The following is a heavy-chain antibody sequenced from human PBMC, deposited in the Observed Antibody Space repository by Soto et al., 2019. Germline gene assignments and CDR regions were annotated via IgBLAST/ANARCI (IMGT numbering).Heavy chain of an antibody. CDR1: GFTFGDYA. D-gene: IGHD1-26*01. V-gene: IGHV3-49*05. J-gene: IGHJ3*02. CDR3: TRGGTYSGSGHAFDI. Sequence: KAGGSLRLSCTASGFTFGDYAMSWFRQAPGKGLEWVGFIRSKAYGGTTEYAASVKGRFTISRDDSKSIAYLQMNSLKTEDTAVYYCTRGGTYSGSGHAFDIWGQGTMVTVSS. CDR2: IRSKAYGGTT.